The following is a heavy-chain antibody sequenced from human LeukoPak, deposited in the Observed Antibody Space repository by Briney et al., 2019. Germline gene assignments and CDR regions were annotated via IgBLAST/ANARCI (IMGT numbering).Heavy chain of an antibody. D-gene: IGHD6-19*01. Sequence: SETLSLTCAVYGGSFSGYYWSWLRQPPGKGLEWLGEINHSGSTNYNPSLKSRVTISVDTSKNQFSLKLSSVTAADTAVYYCARDLITAYSSGWYYWGQGTLVTVSS. CDR3: ARDLITAYSSGWYY. J-gene: IGHJ4*02. CDR1: GGSFSGYY. CDR2: INHSGST. V-gene: IGHV4-34*01.